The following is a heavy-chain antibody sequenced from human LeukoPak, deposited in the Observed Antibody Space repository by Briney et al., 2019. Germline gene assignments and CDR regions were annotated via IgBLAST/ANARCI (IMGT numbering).Heavy chain of an antibody. V-gene: IGHV3-30*04. CDR1: GFTFSSYA. CDR2: ISYDGSNK. D-gene: IGHD3-3*01. J-gene: IGHJ4*02. Sequence: PVGSLRLSCAASGFTFSSYAMHWVRQAPGKGLEWVAVISYDGSNKYYADSVKGRFTISRDNSKNTLYLQMNSLRAEDTAVYYCARDLVSDYYDYWGQGTLVTVSS. CDR3: ARDLVSDYYDY.